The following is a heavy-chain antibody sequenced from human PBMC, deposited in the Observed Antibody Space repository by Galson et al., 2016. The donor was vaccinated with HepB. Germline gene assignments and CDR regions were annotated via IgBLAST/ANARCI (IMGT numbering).Heavy chain of an antibody. CDR2: LNHSGST. Sequence: ETLSLTCAVYGGSISGSYWSWIRQPPGKGLEWIGELNHSGSTNYNPSLKSRVTISLDTSKNQFSLKLSSVTAADTAVYYCARDGRFCSGGRCYLGGFVIWGQGTMVTVSS. D-gene: IGHD2-15*01. V-gene: IGHV4-34*01. CDR3: ARDGRFCSGGRCYLGGFVI. J-gene: IGHJ3*02. CDR1: GGSISGSY.